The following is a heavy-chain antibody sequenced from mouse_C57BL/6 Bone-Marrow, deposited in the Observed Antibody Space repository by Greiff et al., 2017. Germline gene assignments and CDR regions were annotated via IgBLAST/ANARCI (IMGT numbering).Heavy chain of an antibody. CDR3: ARGVITP. D-gene: IGHD1-1*01. CDR1: GYTFTSYW. CDR2: IDPSDSYT. V-gene: IGHV1-59*01. Sequence: VQLQQSGAELVRPGTSVKLSCKASGYTFTSYWLHWVKQRPGQGLEWIGVIDPSDSYTNYNQKFKGKATLTVDTSSSTAYMQLSSLTSEDSAVYYCARGVITPWGQGTSVTVSS. J-gene: IGHJ4*01.